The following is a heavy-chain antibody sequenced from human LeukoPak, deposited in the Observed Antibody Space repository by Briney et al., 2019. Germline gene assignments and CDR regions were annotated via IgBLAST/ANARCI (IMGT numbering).Heavy chain of an antibody. D-gene: IGHD3-9*01. CDR1: GFTFSSYA. CDR3: ARETPEYYDILTGYFRDDAFDI. V-gene: IGHV3-30-3*01. CDR2: ISYDGSNK. J-gene: IGHJ3*02. Sequence: GGSLRLSCAASGFTFSSYAMHWVRQAPGKGLEWVAVISYDGSNKYYADSVKGRFTISRDNSKNTLYLQMNSLRAEDTAVYYCARETPEYYDILTGYFRDDAFDIWGQGTMVTVSS.